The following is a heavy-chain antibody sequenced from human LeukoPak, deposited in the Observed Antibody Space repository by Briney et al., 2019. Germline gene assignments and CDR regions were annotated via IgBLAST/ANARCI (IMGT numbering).Heavy chain of an antibody. V-gene: IGHV3-11*01. CDR1: GGSISSSSYY. D-gene: IGHD2-2*01. CDR2: ISSSGSTI. J-gene: IGHJ6*03. Sequence: LSLTCTVSGGSISSSSYYWGWIRQPPGKGLEWVSYISSSGSTIYYADSVKGRFTISRDNAKNSLYLQMNSLRAEDTAVYYCARDRVVPAAGSYYYYYMDVWGKGTTVTVSS. CDR3: ARDRVVPAAGSYYYYYMDV.